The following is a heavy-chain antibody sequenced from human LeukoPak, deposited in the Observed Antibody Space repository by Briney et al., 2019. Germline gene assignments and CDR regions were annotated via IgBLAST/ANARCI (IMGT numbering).Heavy chain of an antibody. Sequence: SETLSLTCTVSGGSISSYYWSWIRQPPGKGLEWLGYICYSGSTNYNPSLKSRVTISVDTSKNQFSLKLSSVTAADTAVYYCAREPVSSSWYFDYWGQGTLVTVSS. D-gene: IGHD6-13*01. CDR1: GGSISSYY. CDR3: AREPVSSSWYFDY. CDR2: ICYSGST. V-gene: IGHV4-59*01. J-gene: IGHJ4*02.